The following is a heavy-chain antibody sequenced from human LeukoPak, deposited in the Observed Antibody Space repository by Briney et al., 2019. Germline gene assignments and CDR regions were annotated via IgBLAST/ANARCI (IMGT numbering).Heavy chain of an antibody. Sequence: GGSLRLSCAAPRFTFSSYALTRVRQAPAKGQERVAAISSDVGSTYYADSVKGRFTISRDNSKNTMYLQMNSLRAEDTAVYYCAKCSGGSCYTPFDYWGQGTLVTVSS. J-gene: IGHJ4*02. CDR1: RFTFSSYA. V-gene: IGHV3-23*01. CDR3: AKCSGGSCYTPFDY. CDR2: ISSDVGST. D-gene: IGHD2-15*01.